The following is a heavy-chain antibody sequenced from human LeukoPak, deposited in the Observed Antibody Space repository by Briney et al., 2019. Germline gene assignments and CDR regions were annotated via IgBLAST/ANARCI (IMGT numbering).Heavy chain of an antibody. D-gene: IGHD6-13*01. J-gene: IGHJ5*02. V-gene: IGHV3-21*01. Sequence: GGSLRLSCAASGFIFSTYSMTWVRQAPGKGLEWVASISSSTAYTSYADSVKGRFTISRDNSKNTLYVQMNSLRAEDTAVYYCARIAAAGTWSSDPKFDPWGQGTLVTVSS. CDR2: ISSSTAYT. CDR1: GFIFSTYS. CDR3: ARIAAAGTWSSDPKFDP.